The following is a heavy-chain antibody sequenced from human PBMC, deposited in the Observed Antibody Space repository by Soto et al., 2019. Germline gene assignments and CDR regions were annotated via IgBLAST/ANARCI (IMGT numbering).Heavy chain of an antibody. J-gene: IGHJ6*02. Sequence: GGSLRLSCAASGFTFSSYGMHWVRQAPGKGLEWVAVISYDGSNKYYADSVKGRFTISRENSKNTLYLQMNSLRAEDTAVYYCAKDRLGCSSTSCPPYYYYGMDVWGQGTTVTVSS. CDR3: AKDRLGCSSTSCPPYYYYGMDV. D-gene: IGHD2-2*01. V-gene: IGHV3-30*18. CDR2: ISYDGSNK. CDR1: GFTFSSYG.